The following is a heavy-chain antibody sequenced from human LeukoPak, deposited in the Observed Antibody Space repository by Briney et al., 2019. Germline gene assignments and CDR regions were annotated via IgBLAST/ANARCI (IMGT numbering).Heavy chain of an antibody. CDR2: ITSGSTYI. CDR1: GFTFSSYS. CDR3: ARVHGGFYYMDV. J-gene: IGHJ6*03. D-gene: IGHD2-15*01. Sequence: GGSLRLSCAASGFTFSSYSMNWVRQAPGKGPEWVSSITSGSTYIYYADSVKGRFTISRDNAKNSLYLQMNSLRAEDTALYYCARVHGGFYYMDVWGKETTVTVSS. V-gene: IGHV3-21*01.